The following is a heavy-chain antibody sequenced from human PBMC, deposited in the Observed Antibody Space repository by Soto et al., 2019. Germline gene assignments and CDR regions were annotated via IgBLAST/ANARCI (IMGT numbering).Heavy chain of an antibody. CDR1: GFTFSNVW. CDR3: TPLALKYNSDWYEFSD. Sequence: EGQLVESGGGLVKPGGSLRLSCAASGFTFSNVWMNWVRQAPGKGLEWVGRIKSKLDGETIDYAAPVKGRFTISRDDSKNMLYLQMNILKTEDTGVYYCTPLALKYNSDWYEFSDWGQGTLVTVSS. D-gene: IGHD6-19*01. CDR2: IKSKLDGETI. V-gene: IGHV3-15*07. J-gene: IGHJ4*02.